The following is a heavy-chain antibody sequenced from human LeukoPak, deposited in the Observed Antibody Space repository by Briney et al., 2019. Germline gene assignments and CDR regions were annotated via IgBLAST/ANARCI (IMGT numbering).Heavy chain of an antibody. CDR3: AKTNDLLTGSPRLRAFDY. D-gene: IGHD3-9*01. J-gene: IGHJ4*02. CDR1: GFTLSSYA. Sequence: NPGGSLRLSCAASGFTLSSYAMSWVRQAPGMGLEWVSVISASGGSTYYADSVKGRTTISRDNSKNTLYLQMNSLRAEDTAVYYCAKTNDLLTGSPRLRAFDYWGQGTLVIVSS. V-gene: IGHV3-23*01. CDR2: ISASGGST.